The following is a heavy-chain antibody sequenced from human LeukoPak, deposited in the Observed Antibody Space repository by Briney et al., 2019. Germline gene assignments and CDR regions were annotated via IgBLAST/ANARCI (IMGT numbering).Heavy chain of an antibody. CDR3: ARDDYYDVSGFDS. Sequence: ASVKVSCKASGHTFTGHSIHWVRQAPGQGLEWMGWINPSSGGTKYAQNFQGRVTMTSDTSISTAYMELSWLKSDDTALYYCARDDYYDVSGFDSWGQGTLVTVSS. CDR1: GHTFTGHS. J-gene: IGHJ4*02. D-gene: IGHD3-22*01. V-gene: IGHV1-2*02. CDR2: INPSSGGT.